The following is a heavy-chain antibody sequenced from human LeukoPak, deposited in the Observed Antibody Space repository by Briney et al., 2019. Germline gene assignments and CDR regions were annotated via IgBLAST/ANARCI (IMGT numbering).Heavy chain of an antibody. Sequence: GSLRLSCAASGFTFSSYSMNWVRQAPGKGLEWVSSISTSGDYIYYADSVKGRFTMSRDNAKNSLYLQMDSLRAEDTAVYYCARDLVLSRSVGASEKVDYWGQGTLVTVSS. CDR2: ISTSGDYI. CDR3: ARDLVLSRSVGASEKVDY. V-gene: IGHV3-21*01. CDR1: GFTFSSYS. J-gene: IGHJ4*02. D-gene: IGHD1-26*01.